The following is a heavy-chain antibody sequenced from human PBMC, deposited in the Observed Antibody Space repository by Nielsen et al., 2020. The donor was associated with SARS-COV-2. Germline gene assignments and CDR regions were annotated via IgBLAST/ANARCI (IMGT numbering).Heavy chain of an antibody. V-gene: IGHV3-9*01. J-gene: IGHJ4*02. Sequence: SLKISCAASGFTFDDYAMHWVRQAPGKGLEWVSGISWNSGSIGYADSVKGRFTISRDNAKNSLYLQMNSLRAEDTALYYCAKDLWSSGWYGGSFDYWGQGTLVTVSS. CDR1: GFTFDDYA. D-gene: IGHD6-19*01. CDR3: AKDLWSSGWYGGSFDY. CDR2: ISWNSGSI.